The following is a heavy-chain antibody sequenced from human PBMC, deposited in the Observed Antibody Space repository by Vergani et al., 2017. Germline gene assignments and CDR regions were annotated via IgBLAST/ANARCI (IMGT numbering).Heavy chain of an antibody. Sequence: QVRLQESGPGLVKPSETLSLTCSVSGSSMSGYDWSWIRQPPGKELEWIGYMYHSGSTNYNPSLETRVTISGDTSKNQFSLKLNSVTAADTAVYYCGRVADFYGLGSRLLDLWGQGILVTVAS. J-gene: IGHJ5*02. CDR1: GSSMSGYD. CDR2: MYHSGST. V-gene: IGHV4-59*01. D-gene: IGHD3-10*01. CDR3: GRVADFYGLGSRLLDL.